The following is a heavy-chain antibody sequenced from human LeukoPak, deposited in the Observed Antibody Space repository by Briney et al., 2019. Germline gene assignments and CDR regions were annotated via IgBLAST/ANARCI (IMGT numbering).Heavy chain of an antibody. J-gene: IGHJ4*02. CDR2: TYYRSKWYN. V-gene: IGHV6-1*01. D-gene: IGHD3-22*01. CDR3: ARGSYYYDSSGYQPLDY. CDR1: GDSVSSNSAA. Sequence: SQTLSLTCAISGDSVSSNSAAWNWIRQSPSRGLEWLGRTYYRSKWYNDYAVSVKSRITINPDTSKNQFSLQLNSVTPEDTAVYYCARGSYYYDSSGYQPLDYWGQGTLVTVSS.